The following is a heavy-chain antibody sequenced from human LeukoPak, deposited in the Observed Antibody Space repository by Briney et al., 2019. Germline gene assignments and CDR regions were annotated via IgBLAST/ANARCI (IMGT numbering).Heavy chain of an antibody. CDR2: IISGTYI. Sequence: GGSLRLSCAASGFTFSTYSMNWVRQAPGKGLEWVSSIISGTYIYYADSVKGRFTISRDNAKNSLYLQMNSLRAEDTAVYYCAREGYYDSGSPPTFYFDSWGQGTLVTVSS. D-gene: IGHD3-10*01. J-gene: IGHJ4*02. CDR3: AREGYYDSGSPPTFYFDS. CDR1: GFTFSTYS. V-gene: IGHV3-21*01.